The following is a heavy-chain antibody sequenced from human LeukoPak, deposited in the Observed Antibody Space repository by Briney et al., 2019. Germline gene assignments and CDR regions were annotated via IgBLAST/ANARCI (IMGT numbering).Heavy chain of an antibody. V-gene: IGHV1-46*01. CDR2: IIPSGGDT. CDR1: GYTFTSYY. CDR3: ARRSSWFSLNY. D-gene: IGHD6-13*01. Sequence: ASVKVSCKASGYTFTSYYIHWVRQAPGQPLEWMGVIIPSGGDTTYAQKFQGRVTMTRDTSTSTVYLELSSLRSDDTAVYFCARRSSWFSLNYWGQGTLVTVSS. J-gene: IGHJ4*02.